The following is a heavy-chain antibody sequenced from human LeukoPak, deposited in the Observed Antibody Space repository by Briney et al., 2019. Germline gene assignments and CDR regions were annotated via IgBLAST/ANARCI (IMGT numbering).Heavy chain of an antibody. Sequence: QTGGSLRLSCAASGFTFRAHSMHWVRQTPGKGLEWVAFTSYDGSKKYYGDSVKGRFTISRDNSKNTLYLEVSTLRAEDTAVYYCTRNPEMQYWFDTWGQGTLVTVSS. CDR3: TRNPEMQYWFDT. D-gene: IGHD2/OR15-2a*01. J-gene: IGHJ5*02. CDR2: TSYDGSKK. CDR1: GFTFRAHS. V-gene: IGHV3-30-3*01.